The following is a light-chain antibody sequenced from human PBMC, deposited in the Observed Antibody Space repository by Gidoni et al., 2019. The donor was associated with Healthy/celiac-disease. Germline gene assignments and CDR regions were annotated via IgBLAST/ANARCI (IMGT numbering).Light chain of an antibody. Sequence: QSVLTQPPSVSVAPGQRVTIPCTGSSSNIGAGYDVHWYQQLPGTAPKLLIYGNSNRPSGVPDRFSGSKSGTSASLAITGLQAEDEADYYCQSYDSSLSGSRVFGGGTKLTVL. V-gene: IGLV1-40*01. CDR2: GNS. CDR1: SSNIGAGYD. CDR3: QSYDSSLSGSRV. J-gene: IGLJ3*02.